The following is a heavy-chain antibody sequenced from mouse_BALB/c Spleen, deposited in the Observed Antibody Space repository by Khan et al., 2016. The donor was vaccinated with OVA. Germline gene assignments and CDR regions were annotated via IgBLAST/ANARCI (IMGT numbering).Heavy chain of an antibody. CDR1: GYTFPSYY. Sequence: QVQLQQSGAELVKPGASVKLSCKASGYTFPSYYMYWVKQRPGQGLEWIGEINPSNGGTNVNEKFKSKATLTVDKSSSTAYMEVSSLTSEDSAVYYCTRGGYGSPFAYWGQGTLVTVSA. CDR2: INPSNGGT. J-gene: IGHJ3*01. CDR3: TRGGYGSPFAY. D-gene: IGHD1-1*01. V-gene: IGHV1S81*02.